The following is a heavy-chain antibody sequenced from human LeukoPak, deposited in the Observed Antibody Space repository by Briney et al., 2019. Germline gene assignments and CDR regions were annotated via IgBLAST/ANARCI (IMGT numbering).Heavy chain of an antibody. CDR1: GGSISSYY. D-gene: IGHD3-10*01. V-gene: IGHV4-59*01. CDR2: IYYSGST. Sequence: SETLSLTCTVSGGSISSYYWSWIRQPPGKGLEWIGYIYYSGSTNYDPSLKSRVTISVDTSKNQFSLKLSSVTAADTAVYYCARRGFGENFDYWGQGTLVTVSS. CDR3: ARRGFGENFDY. J-gene: IGHJ4*02.